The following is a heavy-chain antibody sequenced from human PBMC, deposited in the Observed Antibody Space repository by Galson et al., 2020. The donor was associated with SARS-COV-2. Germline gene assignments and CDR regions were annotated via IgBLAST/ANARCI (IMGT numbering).Heavy chain of an antibody. J-gene: IGHJ4*02. D-gene: IGHD3-10*01. CDR3: ARVPFHPFQSGISMVRGVIN. CDR2: IYPGDSDT. Sequence: GESLTISCKGSGYSFTSYWIGWVRQMPGKGLEWMGIIYPGDSDTRYSPSFQGQVTISADKSISTAYLQWSSLKASDTAMYYCARVPFHPFQSGISMVRGVINWGQGTLVTVSS. V-gene: IGHV5-51*01. CDR1: GYSFTSYW.